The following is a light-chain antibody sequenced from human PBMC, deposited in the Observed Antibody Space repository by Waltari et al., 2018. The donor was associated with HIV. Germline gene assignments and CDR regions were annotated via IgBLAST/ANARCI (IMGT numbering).Light chain of an antibody. CDR1: QTISSW. J-gene: IGKJ1*01. Sequence: DIQMTQSPSTLSTSVGDSVTITCRASQTISSWLAWYQQKPGKAPKLLIYKASNLESGVPSRFSGSGSGTEFSLTISSLQPDDFATYYCQQYSSSWTFGQGTKVEI. CDR3: QQYSSSWT. CDR2: KAS. V-gene: IGKV1-5*03.